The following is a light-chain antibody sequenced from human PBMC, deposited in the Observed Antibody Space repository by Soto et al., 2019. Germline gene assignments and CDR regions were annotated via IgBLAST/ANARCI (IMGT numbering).Light chain of an antibody. Sequence: EIVLTQSPGTLSLSPGERATLSYRASQSVSSSYLAWYQQKPGQAPRLLIYDASNRASGIPARFRGSGSGTDFTLTISSLEPEDFAVYYCQQRFNWPPWTFGQGTKVDI. CDR1: QSVSSSY. V-gene: IGKV3D-20*02. J-gene: IGKJ1*01. CDR2: DAS. CDR3: QQRFNWPPWT.